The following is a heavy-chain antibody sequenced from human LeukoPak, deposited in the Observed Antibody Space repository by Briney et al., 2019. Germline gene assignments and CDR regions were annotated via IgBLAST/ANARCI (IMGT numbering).Heavy chain of an antibody. Sequence: ASVKVSCKASGYTFTSYDINWVRQATGQGLEWMGWMNPNNNNTGYAQKFQGRVTMTRNTSISTAYMELSSLRSGDTAVYYCARYPRSNYNFDFWGQGTLVTVSS. CDR3: ARYPRSNYNFDF. CDR2: MNPNNNNT. D-gene: IGHD5-24*01. V-gene: IGHV1-8*01. CDR1: GYTFTSYD. J-gene: IGHJ4*02.